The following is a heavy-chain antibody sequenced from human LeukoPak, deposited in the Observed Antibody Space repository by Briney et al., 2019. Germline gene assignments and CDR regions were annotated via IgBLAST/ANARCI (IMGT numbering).Heavy chain of an antibody. CDR3: ARDKRLDYYDSSGYFDY. D-gene: IGHD3-22*01. Sequence: ASVKVSCKASGYSFISYGISWVRQAPGQGLEWMGIINPSGGSTSYAQKFQGRVTMTRDTSTSTVYMELSSLRSEDTAVYYCARDKRLDYYDSSGYFDYWGQGTLVTVSS. J-gene: IGHJ4*02. CDR2: INPSGGST. V-gene: IGHV1-46*01. CDR1: GYSFISYG.